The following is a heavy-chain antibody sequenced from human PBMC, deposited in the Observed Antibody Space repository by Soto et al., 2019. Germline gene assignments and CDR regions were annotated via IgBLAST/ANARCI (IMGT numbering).Heavy chain of an antibody. V-gene: IGHV3-21*01. Sequence: EVQLVESGGGLVKPGGSLRLSCAASGFTFSSYSMNWVRQAPGKGLEWVSSISSSSSYIYYADSVKGRFTISRDNAKNSLDMQRNSLRAEDTAVYYCARDLRRAVTTFYYYYGMDFWGQGTTVTVSS. CDR1: GFTFSSYS. CDR3: ARDLRRAVTTFYYYYGMDF. CDR2: ISSSSSYI. D-gene: IGHD4-17*01. J-gene: IGHJ6*02.